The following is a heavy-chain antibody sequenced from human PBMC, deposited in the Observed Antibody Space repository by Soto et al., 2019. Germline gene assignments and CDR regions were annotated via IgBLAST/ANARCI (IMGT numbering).Heavy chain of an antibody. J-gene: IGHJ4*02. CDR1: GYDFTTYW. CDR3: ARRGSAWSFDY. Sequence: PGESLKISCECFGYDFTTYWIGWVRQMPGKGLEWMGIIYPGDSDTKYSSSFQGQVSISVDKSISTAYLQWHSLKASDTAMYFCARRGSAWSFDYWGQGTLVTVSS. CDR2: IYPGDSDT. V-gene: IGHV5-51*01. D-gene: IGHD6-19*01.